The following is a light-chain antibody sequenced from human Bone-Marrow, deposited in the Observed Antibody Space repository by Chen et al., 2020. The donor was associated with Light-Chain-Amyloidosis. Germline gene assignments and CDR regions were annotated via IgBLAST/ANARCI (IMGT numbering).Light chain of an antibody. V-gene: IGLV3-21*02. CDR3: QVWDRSSDRPV. CDR2: DDS. J-gene: IGLJ3*02. CDR1: NIGSTS. Sequence: SYVLTPPSPVSVAPGQTAPIACGGNNIGSTSVHWYQQTPGQAPLLVVYDDSDRPSGIPERLSGSNSGNTATLTISRVEAEDEADYYCQVWDRSSDRPVFGGGTKLTVL.